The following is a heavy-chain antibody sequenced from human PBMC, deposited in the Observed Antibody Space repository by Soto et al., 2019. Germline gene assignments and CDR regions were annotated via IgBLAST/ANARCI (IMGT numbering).Heavy chain of an antibody. Sequence: QVQLQESGPGLVKPSGTLSLTCAVSGGSISSSNWWSWVRQPPGKGLEWIGEIYHSGSTNYNPSLKSRVTISVDKSKNQFSLKLSSVTAADTAVYYCARAPITMVRGATRPYYYYGMDVWGQGTTVTVSS. D-gene: IGHD3-10*01. CDR1: GGSISSSNW. CDR3: ARAPITMVRGATRPYYYYGMDV. V-gene: IGHV4-4*02. J-gene: IGHJ6*02. CDR2: IYHSGST.